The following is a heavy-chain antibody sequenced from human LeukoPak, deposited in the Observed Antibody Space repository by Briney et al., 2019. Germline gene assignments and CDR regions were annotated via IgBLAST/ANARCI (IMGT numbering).Heavy chain of an antibody. Sequence: GASVKVSRKASGYTFTNYAISWVRQAPGQGLEWMTWISAYNGYTTYAQRFQGRVTLTTDTSTSTVYMDLGSLRSDDTAVYYCAREVVRYSRGWPDYWGPGTLVTVSS. CDR1: GYTFTNYA. CDR2: ISAYNGYT. V-gene: IGHV1-18*01. J-gene: IGHJ4*02. CDR3: AREVVRYSRGWPDY. D-gene: IGHD6-19*01.